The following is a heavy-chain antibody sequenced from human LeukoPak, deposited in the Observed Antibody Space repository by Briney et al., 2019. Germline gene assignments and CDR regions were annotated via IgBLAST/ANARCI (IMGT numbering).Heavy chain of an antibody. D-gene: IGHD5-24*01. CDR3: ARAARNGYNFEGWFDP. J-gene: IGHJ5*02. CDR1: GGSISSYY. Sequence: MSSETLSLTCTVSGGSISSYYWSWIRQPPGKGLEWIGYIYYSGSTNYNPSLKSRVTISLDTSKNQFSLKLSSVTAADTAVYYCARAARNGYNFEGWFDPWGQGTLVTVSS. V-gene: IGHV4-59*01. CDR2: IYYSGST.